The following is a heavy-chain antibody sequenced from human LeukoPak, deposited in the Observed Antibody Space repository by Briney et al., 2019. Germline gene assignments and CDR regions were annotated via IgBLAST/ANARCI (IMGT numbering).Heavy chain of an antibody. CDR3: VRDLVATIDHYYYGMDV. J-gene: IGHJ6*02. D-gene: IGHD5-12*01. V-gene: IGHV4-59*01. Sequence: SETLSLTCTVSGGSISSYYWSWIRQPPGKGLEWIGYVYSSGSTNYNPSLKSRVTISVDTSKNQFSLKLSSVTAADTAVYFCVRDLVATIDHYYYGMDVWGQGTTVTVSS. CDR1: GGSISSYY. CDR2: VYSSGST.